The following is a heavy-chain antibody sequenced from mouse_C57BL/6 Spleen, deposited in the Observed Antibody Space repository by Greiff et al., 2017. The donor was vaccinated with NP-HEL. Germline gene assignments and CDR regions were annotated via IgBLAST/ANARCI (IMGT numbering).Heavy chain of an antibody. CDR2: IDPSDSET. CDR1: GYTFTSYW. V-gene: IGHV1-52*01. J-gene: IGHJ2*01. CDR3: ARSIYDGYYYFDY. D-gene: IGHD2-3*01. Sequence: VQLQQPGAELVRPGSSVKLSCKASGYTFTSYWMHWVKQRPIQGLEWIGNIDPSDSETHYNQKFKDKATLTVDKSSSTAYMQLSSLTSEDSAVYYCARSIYDGYYYFDYWGQGTTLTVSS.